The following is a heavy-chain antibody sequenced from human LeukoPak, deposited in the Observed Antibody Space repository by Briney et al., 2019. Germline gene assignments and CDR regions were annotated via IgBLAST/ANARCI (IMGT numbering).Heavy chain of an antibody. Sequence: GASVKVSCKASGYTFTSYGINWVRQAPGQGLEWMGWISTYNGNPNYAQELQGRVTMTTDTSTSTAYMELRSLRSDDTAVYYCARSEGPAYCSGGTCYQTPAEYFQHWGQGTLVTVSS. V-gene: IGHV1-18*01. CDR3: ARSEGPAYCSGGTCYQTPAEYFQH. D-gene: IGHD2-15*01. CDR2: ISTYNGNP. CDR1: GYTFTSYG. J-gene: IGHJ1*01.